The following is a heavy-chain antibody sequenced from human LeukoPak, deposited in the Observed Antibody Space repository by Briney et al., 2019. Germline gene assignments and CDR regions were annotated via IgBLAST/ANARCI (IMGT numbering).Heavy chain of an antibody. CDR3: ARGTLAYCGGDCYGDYYYYGMDV. Sequence: PGRSLRLSCAASGFTFSSYAMHWVRQAPGKGLEWVAVISYDGSNKYYADSVKGRFTISRDNSKNTLYLQMNSLRAEDTAVYYCARGTLAYCGGDCYGDYYYYGMDVWGQGTTATVSS. CDR1: GFTFSSYA. CDR2: ISYDGSNK. J-gene: IGHJ6*02. D-gene: IGHD2-21*02. V-gene: IGHV3-30-3*01.